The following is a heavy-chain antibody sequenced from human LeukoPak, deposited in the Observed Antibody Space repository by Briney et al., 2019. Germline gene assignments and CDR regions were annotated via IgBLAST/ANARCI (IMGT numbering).Heavy chain of an antibody. D-gene: IGHD6-25*01. CDR1: GFTFSSYS. CDR3: ARDGTPSQGSGWVYMDV. Sequence: PGGSLRLSCAASGFTFSSYSMNWVRQAPGKGLEWVSYISSSSSTIYYADSVKGRFTISRDNAKNSLYLQMNSLRVEDTAVYYCARDGTPSQGSGWVYMDVWGKGTTVTISS. CDR2: ISSSSSTI. J-gene: IGHJ6*04. V-gene: IGHV3-48*01.